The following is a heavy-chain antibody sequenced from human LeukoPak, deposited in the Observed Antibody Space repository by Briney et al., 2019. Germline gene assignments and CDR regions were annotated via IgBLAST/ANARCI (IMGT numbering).Heavy chain of an antibody. V-gene: IGHV1-46*01. Sequence: GASVKVSCKASAYTFTSYYMHWVRQAPGQGLEWMGIINPSGGSTSYAQKFQGRVTMTRDTSTSTVYMELSSLRSEDTAVYYCARDPPTYDSSGTYYYGMDVWGQGTTVTVSS. CDR2: INPSGGST. CDR1: AYTFTSYY. J-gene: IGHJ6*02. D-gene: IGHD3-22*01. CDR3: ARDPPTYDSSGTYYYGMDV.